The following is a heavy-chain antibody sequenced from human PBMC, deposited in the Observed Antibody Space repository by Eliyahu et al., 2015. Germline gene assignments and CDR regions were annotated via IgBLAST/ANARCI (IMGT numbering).Heavy chain of an antibody. CDR2: IYHSGST. J-gene: IGHJ3*02. V-gene: IGHV4-38-2*02. D-gene: IGHD2-15*01. Sequence: PGLVKPSETLSLTCTVSGYSIISGYYWGWIRQPPGKGLEWIGSIYHSGSTYYNASLKSRVTISIDTSKNQFSLKLTSVTAADTAVYYCARVRRYCSGGSCYSDAFDXWGQGTMVTVSP. CDR1: GYSIISGYY. CDR3: ARVRRYCSGGSCYSDAFDX.